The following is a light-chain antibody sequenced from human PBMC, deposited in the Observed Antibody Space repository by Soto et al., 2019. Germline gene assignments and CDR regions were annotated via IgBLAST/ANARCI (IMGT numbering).Light chain of an antibody. V-gene: IGLV2-14*01. CDR3: SSYTSSSTLDV. Sequence: QSALTQPASVSGSPGQPITISCTGTRSDVGGYNYVSWYQQHPGKAPKLMIYEVSNRPSGVSNRFSGSKSGNTASLTISGLQAEDEADYYCSSYTSSSTLDVFGTGTKVTVL. J-gene: IGLJ1*01. CDR1: RSDVGGYNY. CDR2: EVS.